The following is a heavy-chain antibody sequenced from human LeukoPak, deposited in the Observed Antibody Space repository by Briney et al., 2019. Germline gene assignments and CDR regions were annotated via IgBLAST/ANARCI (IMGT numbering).Heavy chain of an antibody. CDR2: MNPNSANT. CDR3: ARVGLLWFGELPYYYYGMDV. V-gene: IGHV1-8*01. D-gene: IGHD3-10*01. CDR1: GYTFTSYD. J-gene: IGHJ6*02. Sequence: ASVKVSCKASGYTFTSYDINWVRQATGQGLEWMGWMNPNSANTGYAQKFQGRVTMTRNTSISTAYMELSSLRSEDTAVYYCARVGLLWFGELPYYYYGMDVWGQGTTVTVSS.